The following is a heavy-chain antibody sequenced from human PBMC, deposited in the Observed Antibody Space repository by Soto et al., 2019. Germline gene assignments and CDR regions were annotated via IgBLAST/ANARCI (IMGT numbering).Heavy chain of an antibody. J-gene: IGHJ4*02. V-gene: IGHV1-18*01. D-gene: IGHD6-19*01. Sequence: QVPLVQSGAEVRMPGASVKVSCKASGNTFTSNGFYWVRQAPGQGLEWMGWISAYNGNTNYAQKFQGRVTLTTDKSTSTAYMELRRLSFDDTAVFYCATAGYLSGWPWDPPYYWGQGPLVTVSS. CDR3: ATAGYLSGWPWDPPYY. CDR2: ISAYNGNT. CDR1: GNTFTSNG.